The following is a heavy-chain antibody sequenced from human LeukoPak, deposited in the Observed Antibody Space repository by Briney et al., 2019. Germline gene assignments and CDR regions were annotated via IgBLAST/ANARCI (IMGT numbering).Heavy chain of an antibody. CDR2: FDPEDGET. CDR1: GYTLPKLS. V-gene: IGHV1-24*01. Sequence: ASVKVSCKVSGYTLPKLSMHWVRQAPGKGLEWMGGFDPEDGETIYAQKFQGIFTMTEDTSTDTAYMELSSLTSEDTAVYYCATADYYDSGSPLPWGQGTLVTVSS. CDR3: ATADYYDSGSPLP. J-gene: IGHJ4*02. D-gene: IGHD3-10*01.